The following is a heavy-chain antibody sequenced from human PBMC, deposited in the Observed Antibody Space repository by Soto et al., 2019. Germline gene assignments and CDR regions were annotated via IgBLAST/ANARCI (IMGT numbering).Heavy chain of an antibody. CDR1: GGSISSGGYY. V-gene: IGHV4-31*03. CDR3: AREAYEFWSCLN. CDR2: FYYSGST. D-gene: IGHD3-3*01. Sequence: SETLSLTCTVSGGSISSGGYYWSWIRQHPGKGLEWIGYFYYSGSTYYNPSLKSRVTISVDTSKNQFSLKLSSVTAADTAVYYCAREAYEFWSCLNWGQGTLVTVSS. J-gene: IGHJ4*02.